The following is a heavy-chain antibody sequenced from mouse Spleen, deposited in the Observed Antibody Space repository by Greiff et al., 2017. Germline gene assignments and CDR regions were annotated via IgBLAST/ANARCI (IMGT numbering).Heavy chain of an antibody. J-gene: IGHJ3*01. CDR2: IHPSNGGT. CDR1: GYPFPSYW. Sequence: QVQLPQPGTELVQPGASVKLSCKASGYPFPSYWMHWVKQRPGPGLEWIGNIHPSNGGTNYNEKFKSKATLTVDNSSSTAYMQLSRLTSEDSAVYYCARGDYYGSSYVWFAYWGQGTLVTVSA. D-gene: IGHD1-1*01. CDR3: ARGDYYGSSYVWFAY. V-gene: IGHV1-53*01.